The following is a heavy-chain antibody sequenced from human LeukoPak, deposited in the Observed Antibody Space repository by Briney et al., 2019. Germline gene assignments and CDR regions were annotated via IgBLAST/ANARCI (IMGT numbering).Heavy chain of an antibody. CDR2: ISAYNGNT. D-gene: IGHD1-26*01. V-gene: IGHV1-18*01. CDR1: GGTFSSYT. J-gene: IGHJ4*02. Sequence: ASVKVSCKASGGTFSSYTISWVRQAPGQGLEWMGWISAYNGNTNYAQKLQGRVTMTTDTSTSTAYMELRSLRSDDTAVYYCAVWDTRGMGYFDYWGQGTLVTVSS. CDR3: AVWDTRGMGYFDY.